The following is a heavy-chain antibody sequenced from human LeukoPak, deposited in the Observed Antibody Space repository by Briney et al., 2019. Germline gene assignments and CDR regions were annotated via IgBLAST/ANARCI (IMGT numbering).Heavy chain of an antibody. CDR2: INSDGSST. CDR1: GFTFSSYW. Sequence: GGSLRLSCAASGFTFSSYWMHWVRQAPGKGLVWVSRINSDGSSTNYADSVKGRFTISRDNAKNTLYLQMNSLRAEDTAVYYCARGEAAGYYYYYYLDVWGKGTTVTISS. V-gene: IGHV3-74*01. D-gene: IGHD6-13*01. CDR3: ARGEAAGYYYYYYLDV. J-gene: IGHJ6*03.